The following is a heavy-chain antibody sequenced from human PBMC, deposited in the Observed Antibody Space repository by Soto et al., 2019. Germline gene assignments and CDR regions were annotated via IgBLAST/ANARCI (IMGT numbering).Heavy chain of an antibody. Sequence: TSETLSLTCTVSGGSISSYYWSWIRQPPGKGLEWIGYIYYSGSTNYNPSLKSRVTISVDTSKNQFSLKLSSVTAADTAVYYCAGSSHCSSTSCYQYYYYYYMDVWGKGTTVTVSS. CDR1: GGSISSYY. CDR2: IYYSGST. D-gene: IGHD2-2*01. V-gene: IGHV4-59*01. CDR3: AGSSHCSSTSCYQYYYYYYMDV. J-gene: IGHJ6*03.